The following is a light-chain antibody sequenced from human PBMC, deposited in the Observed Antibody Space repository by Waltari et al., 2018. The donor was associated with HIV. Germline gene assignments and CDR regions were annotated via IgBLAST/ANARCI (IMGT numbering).Light chain of an antibody. CDR2: TAS. CDR3: QQSFSFPLS. V-gene: IGKV1-39*01. Sequence: DIQMTQSPSSLSASVGDTVNIACRASQTISSSLNWYQQTPGKAPRLLISTASTLQSGVPSRFSGSGSGTDFTLTISSLQPDDFATYYCQQSFSFPLSFGPGTREDIK. J-gene: IGKJ3*01. CDR1: QTISSS.